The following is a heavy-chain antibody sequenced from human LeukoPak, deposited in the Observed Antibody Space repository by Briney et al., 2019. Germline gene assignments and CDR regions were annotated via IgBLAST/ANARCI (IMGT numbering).Heavy chain of an antibody. J-gene: IGHJ4*02. CDR2: FYYSGST. CDR1: GGSISSGDYY. Sequence: PSETLSLTCTVSGGSISSGDYYWSWIRQPPGKGLEWIEYFYYSGSTYYNPSLKSRITISVDTSKNQFSLNLSSVTAADTAVYYCASSIAARVYWGPGTLVTVSS. CDR3: ASSIAARVY. D-gene: IGHD6-6*01. V-gene: IGHV4-30-4*08.